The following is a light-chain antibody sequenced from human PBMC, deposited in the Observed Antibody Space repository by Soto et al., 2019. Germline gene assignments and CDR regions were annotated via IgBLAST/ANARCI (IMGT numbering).Light chain of an antibody. CDR2: EDD. V-gene: IGLV6-57*04. CDR3: QSYDSDNHWV. J-gene: IGLJ3*02. Sequence: NFMLPQPHSVSESPGKTVTISCTRSSGSVASNSVQWYQQRPGSAPTTVISEDDQRPSGVPDRFSGSIDTSSNSASLTISGLKTEDEADYYCQSYDSDNHWVFGGGTKLTVL. CDR1: SGSVASNS.